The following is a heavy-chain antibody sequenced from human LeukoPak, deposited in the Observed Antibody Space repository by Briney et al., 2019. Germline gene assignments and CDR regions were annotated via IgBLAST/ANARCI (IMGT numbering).Heavy chain of an antibody. CDR2: INHSGST. CDR1: GGSFSGYY. Sequence: KPSETLXLTXXXXGGSFSGYYWSWIRQPPGKGLEWIGEINHSGSTNYNPSLKSRVTISVDTSKNQFSLKLSSVTAADTAVYYCARGSTRQWRDAFDIWGQGTMVTVSS. CDR3: ARGSTRQWRDAFDI. V-gene: IGHV4-34*01. D-gene: IGHD6-19*01. J-gene: IGHJ3*02.